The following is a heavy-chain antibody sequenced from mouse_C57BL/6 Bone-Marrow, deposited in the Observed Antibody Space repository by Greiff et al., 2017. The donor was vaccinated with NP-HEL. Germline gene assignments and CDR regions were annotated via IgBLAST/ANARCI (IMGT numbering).Heavy chain of an antibody. CDR3: ARDNWDWYFDV. Sequence: EVNLVESGGGLVQSGRSLRLSCATSGFTFSDFYMEWVRQAPGKGLEWIAASRNKANDYTTEYGASVKGRFIVSRDTSQSILYLQMNALRAEDTAIYYCARDNWDWYFDVWGTGTTVTVSS. D-gene: IGHD4-1*01. V-gene: IGHV7-1*01. CDR2: SRNKANDYTT. J-gene: IGHJ1*03. CDR1: GFTFSDFY.